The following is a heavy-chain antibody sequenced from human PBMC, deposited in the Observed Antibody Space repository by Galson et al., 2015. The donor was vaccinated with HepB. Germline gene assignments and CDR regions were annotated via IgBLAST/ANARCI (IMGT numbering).Heavy chain of an antibody. CDR3: ARDSWIAAAAPMNNWFDP. Sequence: CAISGDSVSSNSAAWNWIRQSPSRGLGWLGRTYYRSKWYNDCAVSVKSRITINPDTSKNQFSLQLNSVTPEDTAVYYCARDSWIAAAAPMNNWFDPWGQGTLVTVSS. D-gene: IGHD6-13*01. J-gene: IGHJ5*02. V-gene: IGHV6-1*01. CDR2: TYYRSKWYN. CDR1: GDSVSSNSAA.